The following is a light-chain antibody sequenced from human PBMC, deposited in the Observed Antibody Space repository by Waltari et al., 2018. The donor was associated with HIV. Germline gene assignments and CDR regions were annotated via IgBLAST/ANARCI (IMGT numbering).Light chain of an antibody. CDR1: QSVSSSD. CDR3: QQYGTLPIT. V-gene: IGKV3-20*01. Sequence: EIVLTQSPGTLSLSPGERATLSCRASQSVSSSDLAWYQQKGGQAPRLLIHGASTRATDIPDRFSGSGSGTAFTLTINRLDPEDFAVYYCQQYGTLPITFGQGTRLEIK. CDR2: GAS. J-gene: IGKJ5*01.